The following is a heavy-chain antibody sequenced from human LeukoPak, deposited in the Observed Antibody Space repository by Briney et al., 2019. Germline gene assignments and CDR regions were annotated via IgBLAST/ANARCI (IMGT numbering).Heavy chain of an antibody. D-gene: IGHD6-19*01. V-gene: IGHV4-30-2*01. J-gene: IGHJ4*02. CDR1: GGSISSGGYY. CDR2: IYHSGST. CDR3: ARVRPYSSGWYADFDY. Sequence: SQTLPLTCTVSGGSISSGGYYWSWIRQPPGKGLEWIGYIYHSGSTYYNPSLKSRVTISVDRSKNQFSLKLSSVIAADTAVYYCARVRPYSSGWYADFDYWGQGTLVTVSS.